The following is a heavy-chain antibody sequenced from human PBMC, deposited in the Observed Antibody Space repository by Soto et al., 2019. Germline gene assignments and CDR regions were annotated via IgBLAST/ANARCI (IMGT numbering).Heavy chain of an antibody. J-gene: IGHJ4*02. Sequence: RWLRHEPKQGLEWMGWISAYDGQTNYTKKFQGRVTMTTDTSSSTAYMELRSLRSDDTAVYYCARVWYYDSSGYYAFDYWGLGTLVTVSS. CDR3: ARVWYYDSSGYYAFDY. V-gene: IGHV1-18*01. D-gene: IGHD3-22*01. CDR2: ISAYDGQT.